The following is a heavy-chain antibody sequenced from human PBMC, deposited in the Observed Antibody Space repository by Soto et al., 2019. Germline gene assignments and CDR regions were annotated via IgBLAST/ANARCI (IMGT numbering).Heavy chain of an antibody. J-gene: IGHJ5*02. V-gene: IGHV3-23*01. D-gene: IGHD1-26*01. Sequence: EVQLLESGGGLVQPGGSLRLSCAASGFTFRNYAMSWVRQAPGKGLEWVSAISGSGSSTYYADSVKGRFTISRDHSKNTLYLQMSSLRAEDTAVYYCAKDGWELLRGFDPWGQGTLVTVSS. CDR3: AKDGWELLRGFDP. CDR1: GFTFRNYA. CDR2: ISGSGSST.